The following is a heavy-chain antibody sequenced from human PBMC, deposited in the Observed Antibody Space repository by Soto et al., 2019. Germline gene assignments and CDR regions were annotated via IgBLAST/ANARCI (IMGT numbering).Heavy chain of an antibody. J-gene: IGHJ4*02. CDR2: ISYDGSNK. D-gene: IGHD5-18*01. V-gene: IGHV3-30*03. Sequence: PGGSLRLSCAASGFTFSSYGMHWVRQAPGKGLEWVAVISYDGSNKYYADSVKGRFTISRDNYKNSLYLQMNSLRAEDTAVYYCARVRKTATGDYWGQGTQVTVSS. CDR3: ARVRKTATGDY. CDR1: GFTFSSYG.